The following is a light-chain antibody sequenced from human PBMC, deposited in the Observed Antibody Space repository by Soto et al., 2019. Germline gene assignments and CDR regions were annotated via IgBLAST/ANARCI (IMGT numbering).Light chain of an antibody. V-gene: IGLV2-14*01. J-gene: IGLJ1*01. CDR1: SSDVGSYIY. CDR3: CSYTSIPNV. CDR2: DVS. Sequence: QSVLTQPASVSGSPGQSITISCTGTSSDVGSYIYVSWYQQHPGKAPKLMIYDVSSRPSGVSNRFSGSKSGNTASLTISGLQPEDEADYYCCSYTSIPNVFGTGTKLTVL.